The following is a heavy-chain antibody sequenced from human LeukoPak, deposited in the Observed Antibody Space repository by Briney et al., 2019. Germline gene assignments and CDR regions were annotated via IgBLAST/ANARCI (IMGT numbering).Heavy chain of an antibody. V-gene: IGHV5-51*01. CDR2: IYPGDSDT. CDR3: ATTGELRYFDWLYFDY. D-gene: IGHD3-9*01. Sequence: GESLKISCKGSGYSFTSYWIGWVRQMPGKGLEWMGIIYPGDSDTRYSPSFQGQVTISADKSISTAYLQWSSLKASDTAMYYCATTGELRYFDWLYFDYWGQGTQVTVSS. CDR1: GYSFTSYW. J-gene: IGHJ4*02.